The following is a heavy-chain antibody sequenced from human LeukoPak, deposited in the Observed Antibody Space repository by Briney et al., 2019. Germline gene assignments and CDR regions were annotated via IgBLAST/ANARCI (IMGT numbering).Heavy chain of an antibody. CDR3: ARSLRVRGVPDYMDV. CDR1: GFTFSSYG. Sequence: PGGSLRLSCAASGFTFSSYGMSWVRQAPGKGLEWVSVIHKNAITSYADTVKGRFTISRDNSKNTLYLQMNNLRVDDTAVYYCARSLRVRGVPDYMDVWGKGTTVTVYS. J-gene: IGHJ6*03. D-gene: IGHD3-10*01. CDR2: IHKNAIT. V-gene: IGHV3-53*01.